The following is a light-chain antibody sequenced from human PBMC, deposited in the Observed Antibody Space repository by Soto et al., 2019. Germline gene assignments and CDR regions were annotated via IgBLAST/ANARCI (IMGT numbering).Light chain of an antibody. CDR1: QSVSGW. CDR3: QQYDSLTS. J-gene: IGKJ2*01. Sequence: DIPMTQSPSTLSASVGDRVTITCRASQSVSGWLAWYQQKPGKAPKLLISKASKLESGVPSRFSGSQSGTKFTLTISSLQPDDLGNYYCQQYDSLTSFGQGTKVEIK. V-gene: IGKV1-5*03. CDR2: KAS.